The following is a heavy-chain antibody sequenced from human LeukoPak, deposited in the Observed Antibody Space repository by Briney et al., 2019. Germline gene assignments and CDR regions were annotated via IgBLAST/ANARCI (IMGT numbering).Heavy chain of an antibody. D-gene: IGHD2-2*01. V-gene: IGHV3-30-3*01. CDR1: GFTFSSYA. CDR2: ISYDGSNK. J-gene: IGHJ6*02. Sequence: PGGSLRLSCAASGFTFSSYAMHWVRQAPGKGLKWVAVISYDGSNKYYADSVKGRFTISRDNSRNTLYLQMNSLRAEDTAVYYCARDAGECPLGYCSSTSKAPYYYYGMDVWGQGTTVTVSS. CDR3: ARDAGECPLGYCSSTSKAPYYYYGMDV.